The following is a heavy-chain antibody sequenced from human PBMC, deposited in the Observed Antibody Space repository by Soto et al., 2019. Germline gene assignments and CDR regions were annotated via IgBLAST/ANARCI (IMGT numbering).Heavy chain of an antibody. D-gene: IGHD6-13*01. J-gene: IGHJ5*01. CDR1: GDSLSSNSAA. V-gene: IGHV6-1*01. Sequence: PWHTIPLTGAISGDSLSSNSAARNCIRQSQSSGLEWLGRPYYRSKWYNDYAVSVKSRITINPDTSKTPCSMQLNSVSPEDKAVYYCARERAAAGPGTPTPCHSWCDPCGKGNLGTFYSW. CDR3: ARERAAAGPGTPTPCHSWCDPCGKGNLGTFYS. CDR2: PYYRSKWYN.